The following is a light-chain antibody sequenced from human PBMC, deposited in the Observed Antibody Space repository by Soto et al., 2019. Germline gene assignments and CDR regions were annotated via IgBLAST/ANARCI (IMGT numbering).Light chain of an antibody. CDR3: QQYGNSRWT. CDR2: GTS. V-gene: IGKV3-20*01. CDR1: QSVSSSY. J-gene: IGKJ1*01. Sequence: EIVLTQSPDTLSLSPGERATLSCRASQSVSSSYLAWYQQTPGQAPRLLIYGTSNRATGIPDRFRGSGSGTDFPLTISRLEPEDFAVYYCQQYGNSRWTFGQGTKVDIK.